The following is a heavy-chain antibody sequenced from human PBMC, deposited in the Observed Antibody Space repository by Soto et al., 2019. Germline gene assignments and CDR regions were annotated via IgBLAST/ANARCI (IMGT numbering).Heavy chain of an antibody. D-gene: IGHD3-16*02. CDR2: IIPFFGTA. J-gene: IGHJ4*02. CDR1: GGTFSRYA. V-gene: IGHV1-69*06. Sequence: SVKVSCKASGGTFSRYAISWVRQAPGQGLEWMGGIIPFFGTANYAQKFLGRVTITADKSTSTAYMELSSLRSEDTAVYYCARDRVAGDYVWGSYRYLDYWSQGTLVTVSS. CDR3: ARDRVAGDYVWGSYRYLDY.